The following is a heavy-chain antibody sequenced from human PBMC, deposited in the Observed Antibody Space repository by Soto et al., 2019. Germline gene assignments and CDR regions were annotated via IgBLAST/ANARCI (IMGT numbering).Heavy chain of an antibody. Sequence: QVQLVESGGGVVQPGRSLRLSCAASGFTFSSYGMHWVRQAPGKGLEWVAVISYDGSNKYYADSVKGRFTISRDNCKNTLYLQMNSLRAEDTAVYYCAKDLGHGGRGAFDIWGQGTMVTVSS. CDR1: GFTFSSYG. J-gene: IGHJ3*02. CDR2: ISYDGSNK. D-gene: IGHD7-27*01. V-gene: IGHV3-30*18. CDR3: AKDLGHGGRGAFDI.